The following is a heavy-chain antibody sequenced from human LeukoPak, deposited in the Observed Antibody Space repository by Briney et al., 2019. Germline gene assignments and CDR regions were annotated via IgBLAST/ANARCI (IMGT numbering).Heavy chain of an antibody. CDR2: IWYDGSNK. V-gene: IGHV3-33*08. Sequence: GGSLRLSCAASGFTFSSYAMHWVRQAPGKGLEWVAVIWYDGSNKYYADSVKGRFTISRDNSKNTLYLQMNSLRAEDTAVYYCARETLDIVVVPAASFFDYWGQGTLVTVSS. CDR3: ARETLDIVVVPAASFFDY. D-gene: IGHD2-2*03. CDR1: GFTFSSYA. J-gene: IGHJ4*02.